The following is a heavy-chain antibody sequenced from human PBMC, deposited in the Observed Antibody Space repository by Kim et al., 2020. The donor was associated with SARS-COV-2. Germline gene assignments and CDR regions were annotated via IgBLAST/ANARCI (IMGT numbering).Heavy chain of an antibody. CDR1: GGSISSSSYH. D-gene: IGHD6-13*01. CDR3: ASREQQLVRNLWYVDL. J-gene: IGHJ2*01. CDR2: SYYSGST. V-gene: IGHV4-39*01. Sequence: SETLSLTCTASGGSISSSSYHWVWIRPPPGMGLVWLGSSYYSGSTYSNPSLKSRATISVDTSTNQFSLKLSPVTAADAAVYYSASREQQLVRNLWYVDL.